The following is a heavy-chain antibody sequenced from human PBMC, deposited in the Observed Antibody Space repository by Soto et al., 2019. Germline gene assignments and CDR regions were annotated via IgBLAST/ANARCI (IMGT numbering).Heavy chain of an antibody. CDR3: ARENEQWVAADN. CDR1: GFTFSDYY. CDR2: ITSSGSTI. J-gene: IGHJ4*02. D-gene: IGHD6-19*01. V-gene: IGHV3-11*01. Sequence: GGSLRLSCAASGFTFSDYYMSWIRQASGKGLEWVSYITSSGSTIYYADSVKGRFTISRDNAKNSLYLQMNSLRAEDTAVYYCARENEQWVAADNWGQGTLVTVSS.